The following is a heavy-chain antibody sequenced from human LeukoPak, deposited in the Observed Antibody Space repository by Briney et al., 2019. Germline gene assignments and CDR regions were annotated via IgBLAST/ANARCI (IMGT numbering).Heavy chain of an antibody. D-gene: IGHD6-19*01. CDR2: IYPGGSDI. V-gene: IGHV5-51*01. Sequence: GESLKISCKGSGYIFTTYWIGWVRQMPGKGLEWMGIIYPGGSDISYYAFFEGRVTISVDKSTNTAYLQWGSLRASDTAMYYCARQSSGWFWFDPWGQGTLVTVSS. J-gene: IGHJ5*02. CDR3: ARQSSGWFWFDP. CDR1: GYIFTTYW.